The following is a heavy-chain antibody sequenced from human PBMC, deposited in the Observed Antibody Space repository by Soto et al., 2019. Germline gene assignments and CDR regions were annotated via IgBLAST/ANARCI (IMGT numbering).Heavy chain of an antibody. J-gene: IGHJ6*02. CDR2: ISYDGSNK. D-gene: IGHD4-17*01. V-gene: IGHV3-30-3*01. Sequence: QVQLVESGGGVVQPGRSLRLSCAASGFTFSSYAMHWVRQAPGKGLEWVAVISYDGSNKYYADSVKGRFTISRDNSKNTLYLQMNSLRAEDTAVYYCARDVGYGDYPFYYYYYGMDVWGQGTTVTVSS. CDR1: GFTFSSYA. CDR3: ARDVGYGDYPFYYYYYGMDV.